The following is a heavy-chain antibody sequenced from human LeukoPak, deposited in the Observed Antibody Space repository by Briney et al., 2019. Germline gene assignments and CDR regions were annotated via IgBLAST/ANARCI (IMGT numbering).Heavy chain of an antibody. D-gene: IGHD2-15*01. CDR3: TTGYCSGGSCYSGPAY. V-gene: IGHV3-15*01. CDR1: GFTFSNAW. Sequence: GGSLRLSCAASGFTFSNAWVSWVRQAPGKGLEWVGRIKSKTDGGTTDYAAPVKGRFTISRDDSKNTLYLQMNSLKTEDTAVYYCTTGYCSGGSCYSGPAYWGQGTLVTVSS. CDR2: IKSKTDGGTT. J-gene: IGHJ4*02.